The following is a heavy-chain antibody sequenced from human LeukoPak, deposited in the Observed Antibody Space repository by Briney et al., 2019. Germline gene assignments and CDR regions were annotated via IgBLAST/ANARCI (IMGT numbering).Heavy chain of an antibody. J-gene: IGHJ6*03. D-gene: IGHD6-19*01. V-gene: IGHV4-59*12. CDR1: GGSISSYY. Sequence: SETLSLTCTVSGGSISSYYWSWIRQPPGKGLEWIGYIYYSGSTNYNPSLKSRVTISVDTSKNQFSLKLSSVTAADTAVYYCAREGRLEQWLVGYYYYYMDVWGKGTTVTISS. CDR3: AREGRLEQWLVGYYYYYMDV. CDR2: IYYSGST.